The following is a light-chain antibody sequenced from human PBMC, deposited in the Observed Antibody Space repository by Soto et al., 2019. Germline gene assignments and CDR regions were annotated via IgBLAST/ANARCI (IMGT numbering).Light chain of an antibody. Sequence: SYELTQPPSVSVSPGQTASITCSGDKLGDKYACWYQQKPGQSAVLVIYQDSKRPSGIPERFSGSNSGNTATLTISGTQAMDEADYYCQAWDSRTLVFGGGTKLTVL. V-gene: IGLV3-1*01. CDR3: QAWDSRTLV. CDR1: KLGDKY. CDR2: QDS. J-gene: IGLJ2*01.